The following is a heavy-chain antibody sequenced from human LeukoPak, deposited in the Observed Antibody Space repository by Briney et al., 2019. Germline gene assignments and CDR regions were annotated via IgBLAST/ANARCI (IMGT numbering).Heavy chain of an antibody. CDR2: ISTHNGNT. CDR3: ARDVPGSIGTTARFDP. J-gene: IGHJ5*02. D-gene: IGHD1-1*01. CDR1: GYTSINYG. V-gene: IGHV1-18*01. Sequence: GASVKVSCKSSGYTSINYGISWMRQAPGQGLEWMGWISTHNGNTNYAQKFQGRVTMTTDKSTSTTYMELRSLTSDDTAVYYCARDVPGSIGTTARFDPWGQGTLDTVSS.